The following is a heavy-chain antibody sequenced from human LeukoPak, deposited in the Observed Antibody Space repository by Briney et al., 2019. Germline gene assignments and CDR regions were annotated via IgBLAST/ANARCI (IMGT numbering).Heavy chain of an antibody. V-gene: IGHV1-8*01. J-gene: IGHJ6*02. CDR1: GYTFTSYD. CDR3: ARGAGYSSSWYYYYYYGMDV. Sequence: ASVRVSCKASGYTFTSYDINWVRQATGQGLEWMGWMNPNSGNTGYAQKFQGRVTMTRNTSISTAYMELSSLRSEDTAVYYCARGAGYSSSWYYYYYYGMDVWGQGTTVTVSS. D-gene: IGHD6-13*01. CDR2: MNPNSGNT.